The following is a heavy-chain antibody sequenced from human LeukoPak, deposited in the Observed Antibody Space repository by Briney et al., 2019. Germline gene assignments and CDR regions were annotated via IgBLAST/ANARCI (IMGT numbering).Heavy chain of an antibody. Sequence: ASVTVSFKASGYTFTSYYMHWVRQAPGQGGGWMGIINPSGGSTSYAQKFQGRATMTMDTSTSTVYMELSSLRSEDTAVYYCARDQAFVVVVAATSYYFHYWGQPSLSTVSS. J-gene: IGHJ4*02. CDR3: ARDQAFVVVVAATSYYFHY. CDR1: GYTFTSYY. V-gene: IGHV1-46*01. D-gene: IGHD2-15*01. CDR2: INPSGGST.